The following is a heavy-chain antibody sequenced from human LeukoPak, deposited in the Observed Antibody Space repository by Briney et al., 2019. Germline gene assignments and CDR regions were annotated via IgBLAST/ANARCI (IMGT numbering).Heavy chain of an antibody. CDR2: IYYSGST. J-gene: IGHJ6*03. Sequence: SETLSLTCTVSGGSISSSSYYWGWTRQPPGKGLEWIGSIYYSGSTYSNPSLQSRVTISVDTSKNQFSLKLSSVTAADTAVYYCARGAYHYDSGGFFSLYRYYYMDVWGKGTTVTVSS. D-gene: IGHD3-22*01. CDR1: GGSISSSSYY. CDR3: ARGAYHYDSGGFFSLYRYYYMDV. V-gene: IGHV4-39*01.